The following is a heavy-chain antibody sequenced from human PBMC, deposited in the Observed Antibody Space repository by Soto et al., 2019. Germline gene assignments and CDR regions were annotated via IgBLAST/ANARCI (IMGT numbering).Heavy chain of an antibody. V-gene: IGHV2-5*02. Sequence: QITLKESGPTLVKPTQTLTLTCTFSGFSLSTSGVGVGWIRQPPGKALEWLALIYWDDDKRYSPSPKSRLTITKDTSKNQVVLTMTNMDPVDTATYYCAHRHVVRGVIDHVDYWGQGTLVTVSS. CDR2: IYWDDDK. CDR1: GFSLSTSGVG. D-gene: IGHD3-10*01. CDR3: AHRHVVRGVIDHVDY. J-gene: IGHJ4*02.